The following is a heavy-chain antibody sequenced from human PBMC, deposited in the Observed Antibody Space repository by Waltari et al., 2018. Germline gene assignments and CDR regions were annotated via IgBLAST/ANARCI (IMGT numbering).Heavy chain of an antibody. J-gene: IGHJ1*01. CDR2: IYYSGST. CDR3: ARGEAAAGTGYFQH. V-gene: IGHV4-59*01. CDR1: GGSISRYY. D-gene: IGHD6-13*01. Sequence: QVQLQESGPGLVKPSETLSLTCTVSGGSISRYYWSWIRQPPGKGLEWIGYIYYSGSTNYNPSLKSRVTISVDTSKNQFSLKLSSVTAADTAVYYCARGEAAAGTGYFQHWGQGTLVTVSS.